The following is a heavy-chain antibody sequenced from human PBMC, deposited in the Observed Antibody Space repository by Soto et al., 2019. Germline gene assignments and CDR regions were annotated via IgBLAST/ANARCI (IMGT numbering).Heavy chain of an antibody. CDR3: VSSDFWSGAAKYYYGMDV. V-gene: IGHV4-4*03. Sequence: PETLSLTCAVPVGSSSSGNWWSWVRLPQGKGLEWIVEIYHSGSTNYNPSLKSRVTISVAKSKNQFSLKPSSRTAADTAVYYCVSSDFWSGAAKYYYGMDVWGQWNTVSVS. D-gene: IGHD3-3*01. J-gene: IGHJ6*01. CDR2: IYHSGST. CDR1: VGSSSSGNW.